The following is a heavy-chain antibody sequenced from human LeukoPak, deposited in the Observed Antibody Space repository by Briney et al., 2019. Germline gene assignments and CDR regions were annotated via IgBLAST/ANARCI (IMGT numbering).Heavy chain of an antibody. CDR2: INWNGGST. CDR1: GFTFDDYG. D-gene: IGHD2-2*01. CDR3: ARCPTKDIVVVPAAYNWFDP. V-gene: IGHV3-20*04. J-gene: IGHJ5*02. Sequence: PGGSLRLSCAASGFTFDDYGMSWVRQAPGKGLEWVSGINWNGGSTGYADSVKGRFTISRDNAKNSLYLQMNSLRAEDTAVYYCARCPTKDIVVVPAAYNWFDPWGQGTLVTVSS.